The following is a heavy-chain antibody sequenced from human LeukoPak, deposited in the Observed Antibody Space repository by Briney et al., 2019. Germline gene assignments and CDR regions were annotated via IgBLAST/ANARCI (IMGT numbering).Heavy chain of an antibody. CDR1: GYTFTSYY. V-gene: IGHV1-46*01. J-gene: IGHJ4*02. CDR3: ARSRLWSGYYRYYFDK. CDR2: INPSGGST. Sequence: AASVKVSCKASGYTFTSYYMHWVRQAPGQGLEWMGIINPSGGSTSYAQKFQGRVTMTRDTSTSTVYMELSSLRSEDTAVYYCARSRLWSGYYRYYFDKWGQGTLVTLSS. D-gene: IGHD3-3*01.